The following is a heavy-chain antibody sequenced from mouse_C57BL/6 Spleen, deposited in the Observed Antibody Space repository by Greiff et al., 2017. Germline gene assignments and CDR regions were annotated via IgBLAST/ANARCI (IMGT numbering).Heavy chain of an antibody. Sequence: EVQLVESGGDLVKPGGSLKLSCAASGFTFSSYGMSWVRQTPDKRLEWVATISSGGSYTYYPDSVKGRFTISRDNAKNTLYLQMSSLKSEDTAMYYCARHAWDVGYFDVWGTGTTVTVSS. CDR1: GFTFSSYG. J-gene: IGHJ1*03. CDR3: ARHAWDVGYFDV. CDR2: ISSGGSYT. D-gene: IGHD4-1*01. V-gene: IGHV5-6*01.